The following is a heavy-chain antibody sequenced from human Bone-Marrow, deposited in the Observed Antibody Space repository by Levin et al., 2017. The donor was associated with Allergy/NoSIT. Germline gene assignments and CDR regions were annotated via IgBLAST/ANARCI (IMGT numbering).Heavy chain of an antibody. CDR2: INPSGEST. D-gene: IGHD3/OR15-3a*01. J-gene: IGHJ6*02. V-gene: IGHV1-46*01. CDR3: ARDRDYDFWRLMDV. Sequence: ASVKVSCKASGYTFTSYSIHWVRQAPGQGLEWMGVINPSGESTNYAQKFQGRVNMTTTTSTSTIYMELISLTSEDTAVYYCARDRDYDFWRLMDVWGQGTTVTVSS. CDR1: GYTFTSYS.